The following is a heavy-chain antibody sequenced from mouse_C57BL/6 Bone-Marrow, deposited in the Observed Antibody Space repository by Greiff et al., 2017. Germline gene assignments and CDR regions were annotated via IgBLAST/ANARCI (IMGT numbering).Heavy chain of an antibody. J-gene: IGHJ4*01. D-gene: IGHD1-1*01. Sequence: EVQLQQPGAELVKPGASVKVSCKASGYTFTSYWMHWVKQRPEQGLEWIGWIDPENGDTEYASKFQGKATITADTSSNTAYLQLSSLTSEDTAVYYCTPSSHAMDYWGQGTSVTVSS. CDR3: TPSSHAMDY. CDR1: GYTFTSYW. V-gene: IGHV14-4*01. CDR2: IDPENGDT.